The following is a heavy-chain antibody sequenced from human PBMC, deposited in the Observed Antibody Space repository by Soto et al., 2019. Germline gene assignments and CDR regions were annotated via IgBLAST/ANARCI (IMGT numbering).Heavy chain of an antibody. CDR1: GGTFSSYT. J-gene: IGHJ4*02. CDR3: ARDHKHITIFGVVIISGPDY. CDR2: INAGNGNT. Sequence: ASVKVSCKASGGTFSSYTISWVRQAPGQRLERMGWINAGNGNTKYSQKFQGRVTITRDTSASTAYMELSSLRSEDTAVYYCARDHKHITIFGVVIISGPDYWGQGTLVTVSS. V-gene: IGHV1-3*01. D-gene: IGHD3-3*01.